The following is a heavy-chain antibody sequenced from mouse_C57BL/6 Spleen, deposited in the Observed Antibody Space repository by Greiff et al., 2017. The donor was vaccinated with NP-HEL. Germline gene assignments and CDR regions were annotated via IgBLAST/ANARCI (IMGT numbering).Heavy chain of an antibody. CDR3: ARSGDVYYDYFDY. CDR2: IYPGDGDT. V-gene: IGHV1-80*01. CDR1: GYAFSSYW. Sequence: VQLQQSGAELVKPGASVKISCKASGYAFSSYWMNWVKQRPGKGLEWIGQIYPGDGDTNYNGKFKGKATLTADKSSSTAYMQLSSLTSEYSAVYFCARSGDVYYDYFDYWGQGTTLTVSS. J-gene: IGHJ2*01. D-gene: IGHD2-3*01.